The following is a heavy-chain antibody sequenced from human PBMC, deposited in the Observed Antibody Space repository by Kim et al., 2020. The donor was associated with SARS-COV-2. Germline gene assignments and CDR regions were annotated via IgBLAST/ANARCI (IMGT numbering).Heavy chain of an antibody. Sequence: SETLSLTCAVYGGSFSGYYWSWIRQPPGKGLEWIGEIYHSGSTNYNPSLKSRVTISVDTSKNQFSLKLSSVTAADTAVYYCAREMIVVTRYFDYWGQGTLVTVSS. CDR2: IYHSGST. CDR1: GGSFSGYY. V-gene: IGHV4-34*01. CDR3: AREMIVVTRYFDY. D-gene: IGHD3-22*01. J-gene: IGHJ4*02.